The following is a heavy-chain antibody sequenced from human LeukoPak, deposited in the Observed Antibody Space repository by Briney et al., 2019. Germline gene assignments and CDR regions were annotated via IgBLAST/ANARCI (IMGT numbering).Heavy chain of an antibody. CDR1: GFTFDDYA. Sequence: HPGGSLRLSCAASGFTFDDYAMSWVRQAPGKGLEWVSAISGSGGSTYYADSVKGRFTISRDNSKNTLYLQMNSLRAEDTAVYYRAKEMYCYDSSGPDYWGQGTLVTVSS. J-gene: IGHJ4*02. V-gene: IGHV3-23*01. D-gene: IGHD3-22*01. CDR3: AKEMYCYDSSGPDY. CDR2: ISGSGGST.